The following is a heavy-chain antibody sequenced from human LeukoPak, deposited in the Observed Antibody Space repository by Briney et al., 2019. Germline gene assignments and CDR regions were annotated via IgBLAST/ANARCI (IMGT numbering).Heavy chain of an antibody. D-gene: IGHD2-2*01. Sequence: GGSLRLSCTASGFTFSSYGMHWVRQAPGRGLEWVAAIQYDGSIEYYADSVKGRFTISRDQSKNTLFLQVNSLRAEDTAVYYCARDSCGSPSCFDYWGQGTLVTASS. J-gene: IGHJ4*02. CDR3: ARDSCGSPSCFDY. CDR1: GFTFSSYG. V-gene: IGHV3-33*01. CDR2: IQYDGSIE.